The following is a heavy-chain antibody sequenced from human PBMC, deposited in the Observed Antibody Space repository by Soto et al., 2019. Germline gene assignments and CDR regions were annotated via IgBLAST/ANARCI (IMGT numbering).Heavy chain of an antibody. D-gene: IGHD3-22*01. V-gene: IGHV1-2*04. CDR2: INPNSGGT. CDR3: ARERAPPYYDSSGYYYTAQYYYYGMDV. CDR1: GYTFTGYY. J-gene: IGHJ6*02. Sequence: EASVKVSCKASGYTFTGYYMHWVRQAPGQGLEWMGWINPNSGGTNYAQKFQGWVTMTRDTSISTAYMELSRLRSDDTAVYYCARERAPPYYDSSGYYYTAQYYYYGMDVWGQGTTVTVSS.